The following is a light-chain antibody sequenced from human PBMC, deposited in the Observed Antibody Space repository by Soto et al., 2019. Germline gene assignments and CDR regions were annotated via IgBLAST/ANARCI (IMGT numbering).Light chain of an antibody. J-gene: IGKJ1*01. CDR3: QQTYIPPLT. V-gene: IGKV1-39*01. CDR1: QSINNY. Sequence: IQLTQSPSSLSASVGDRVAITCRTSQSINNYLNWYQQKPGKAPKVLIYDATRLQSGVPSRFSGGGSGTDFTLTISSLQPEDFATYYCQQTYIPPLTFGQGTKVDIK. CDR2: DAT.